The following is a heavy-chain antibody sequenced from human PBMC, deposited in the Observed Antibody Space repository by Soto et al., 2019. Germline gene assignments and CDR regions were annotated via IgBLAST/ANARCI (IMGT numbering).Heavy chain of an antibody. V-gene: IGHV1-18*01. CDR3: ARYKIVVTWHGPQNVAMDV. Sequence: ASVKVSCKASGYTSTAYGVSWVRQAPGQGFEWMGWISVYNGDTKYAQKLQGRVTMTTDTSTNTAYMELRSLRYDDTAVYYCARYKIVVTWHGPQNVAMDVWGQ. CDR2: ISVYNGDT. CDR1: GYTSTAYG. J-gene: IGHJ6*02. D-gene: IGHD3-22*01.